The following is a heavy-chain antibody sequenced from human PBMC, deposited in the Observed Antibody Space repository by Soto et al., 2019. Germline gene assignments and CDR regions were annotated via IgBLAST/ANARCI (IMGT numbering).Heavy chain of an antibody. Sequence: VQLVQSGAEVKKPGSSVKVSCKASGGTFSSYAISWVRQAPGQGLEWMGGIIPIFGTANYAQKFQGRVTITADESTSTAYMELSSLRSEDTAVYYCARNGISGSGSYYPLWFDPWGQGTLVTVSS. CDR1: GGTFSSYA. CDR3: ARNGISGSGSYYPLWFDP. J-gene: IGHJ5*02. V-gene: IGHV1-69*01. D-gene: IGHD3-10*01. CDR2: IIPIFGTA.